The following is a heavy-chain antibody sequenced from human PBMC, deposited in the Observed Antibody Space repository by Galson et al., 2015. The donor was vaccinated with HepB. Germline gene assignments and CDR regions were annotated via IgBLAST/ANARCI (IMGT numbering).Heavy chain of an antibody. CDR2: IWYDGSYK. CDR1: GFTFSNFG. CDR3: TRDQAQVNACDL. V-gene: IGHV3-33*01. J-gene: IGHJ3*01. Sequence: SLRLSCAASGFTFSNFGMHWVRQAPGKGLEWVAVIWYDGSYKFYGDSVKGRFTVSRDNSKNTMYLEMNTLRVEDTAVYFCTRDQAQVNACDLWGQGTMVTVSS.